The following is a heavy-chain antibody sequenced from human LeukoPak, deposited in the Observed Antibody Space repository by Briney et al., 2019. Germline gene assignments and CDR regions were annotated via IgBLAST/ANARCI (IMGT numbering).Heavy chain of an antibody. D-gene: IGHD4-11*01. J-gene: IGHJ4*02. V-gene: IGHV1-2*02. CDR3: ARDAIVRDYSNSDY. Sequence: GPVKVSCKASGYTFTGYYIHWVRQAPGQGLEWMGWINPNSGGTNYAQKFQGRVTMTRDTSISTAYMELSRLTSDDTAVYYCARDAIVRDYSNSDYWGQGTLVTVSS. CDR1: GYTFTGYY. CDR2: INPNSGGT.